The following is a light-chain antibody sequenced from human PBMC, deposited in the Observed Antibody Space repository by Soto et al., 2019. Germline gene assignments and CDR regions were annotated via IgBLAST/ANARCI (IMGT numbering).Light chain of an antibody. CDR1: QGIRNY. Sequence: AIQMTQPPSSLSASVGDRVTITCRASQGIRNYLGWYQQKPGKAPKLLIYAASTLQSGVPSRFSGSGSDTDFTLSINNLQPEDFATYYCLQDYNYPRTFGQGTKVDIK. J-gene: IGKJ1*01. CDR3: LQDYNYPRT. CDR2: AAS. V-gene: IGKV1-6*01.